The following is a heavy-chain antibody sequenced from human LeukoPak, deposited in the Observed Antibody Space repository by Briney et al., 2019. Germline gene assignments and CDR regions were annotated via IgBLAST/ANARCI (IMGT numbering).Heavy chain of an antibody. J-gene: IGHJ4*02. CDR2: IIGSGRNT. Sequence: PGGSLRLSCAGSGFTFSSYAMTWVRQAPGKGLEWVSTIIGSGRNTYYADSVKGRFTISRDNSKNTLYLQMNSLRAEDTAVYYCAKAFFKQYETTVVTPWVGWGQGTLVTVSS. D-gene: IGHD4-23*01. V-gene: IGHV3-23*01. CDR3: AKAFFKQYETTVVTPWVG. CDR1: GFTFSSYA.